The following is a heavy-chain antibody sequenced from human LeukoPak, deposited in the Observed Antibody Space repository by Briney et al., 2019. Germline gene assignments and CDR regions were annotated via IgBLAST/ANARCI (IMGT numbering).Heavy chain of an antibody. CDR3: ARVKYYYGSGSWYYFDY. D-gene: IGHD3-10*01. CDR2: IYYSGST. V-gene: IGHV4-61*01. Sequence: SETLSLTCTVSGGSVSSGSYYWSWIRQPPGKGLEWIVYIYYSGSTNYNPSLKSRVTISVDTSKNQFSLKLSSVTAADTAVYYCARVKYYYGSGSWYYFDYWGQGTLVTVSS. CDR1: GGSVSSGSYY. J-gene: IGHJ4*02.